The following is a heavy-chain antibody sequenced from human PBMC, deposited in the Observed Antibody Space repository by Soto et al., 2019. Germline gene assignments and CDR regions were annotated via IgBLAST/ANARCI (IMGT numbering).Heavy chain of an antibody. CDR3: ANGRGTVQMLCAEFCY. CDR2: ISYDGRNI. J-gene: IGHJ4*02. V-gene: IGHV3-30*18. CDR1: GFTFSSYD. Sequence: QVQLVESGGGVVQPGRSLRLSCAASGFTFSSYDMHWVRQAPGKGLEWVAGISYDGRNIYYADSVKGRLTVSRDNSKKELWLQINSRSDNGADGCYCANGRGTVQMLCAEFCYLGQGTLV. D-gene: IGHD3-3*01.